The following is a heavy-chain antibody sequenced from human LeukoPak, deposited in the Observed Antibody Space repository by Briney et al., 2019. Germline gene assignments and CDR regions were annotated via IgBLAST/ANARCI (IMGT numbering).Heavy chain of an antibody. D-gene: IGHD3-22*01. CDR1: GYTFTDYY. V-gene: IGHV1-2*02. J-gene: IGHJ3*02. CDR2: INPNSGGT. CDR3: ARAGVWDYDDSSGYHNAAFDI. Sequence: GASVNVSCKASGYTFTDYYMHWVRQAPGQGLEWMGWINPNSGGTNYAQKFQGRVSMTRDTSISTAYMELSRLRSDDTAVYYCARAGVWDYDDSSGYHNAAFDIWGQGTMVTVSS.